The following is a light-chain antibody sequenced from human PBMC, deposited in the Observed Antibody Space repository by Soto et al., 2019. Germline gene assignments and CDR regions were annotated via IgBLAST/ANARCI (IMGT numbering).Light chain of an antibody. Sequence: EIVLTQSPGTLSLSPGERATLSCRASQRISNSYLAWHQQKPGQAPRLLLYDASSRATGIPDRVSGSGSGTDFTLTISRLEPEDFAVYYCQQYARPPFAFGQGTKVEIK. V-gene: IGKV3-20*01. CDR1: QRISNSY. CDR3: QQYARPPFA. J-gene: IGKJ2*01. CDR2: DAS.